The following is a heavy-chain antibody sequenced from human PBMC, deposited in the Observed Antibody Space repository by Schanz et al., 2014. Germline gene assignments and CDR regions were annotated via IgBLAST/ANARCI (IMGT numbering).Heavy chain of an antibody. CDR2: IKQDESKR. CDR1: GFTFSTYW. J-gene: IGHJ4*02. V-gene: IGHV3-7*01. CDR3: ARDKGGYYPFDY. Sequence: EVQLVESGGGLVQPGGSLRLSCAASGFTFSTYWMSWVRQAPGKGLEWVANIKQDESKRSYVDSVKGRFTISRDNAKNSLYLQMNSLRAEDTAVYYCARDKGGYYPFDYWGQGTLVTVSS. D-gene: IGHD3-3*01.